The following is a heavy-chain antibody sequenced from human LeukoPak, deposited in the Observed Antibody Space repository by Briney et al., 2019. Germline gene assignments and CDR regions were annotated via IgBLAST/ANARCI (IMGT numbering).Heavy chain of an antibody. CDR1: GGSISSGSYY. CDR3: ARGYSSGWYGGTSNNWFDP. Sequence: SQTLSLTCTVSGGSISSGSYYWSWIRQPTGKGLEWIGRIYTNGGTNYNPSLKSRVTISVDTSKNQFSLKLSSVTAADTAVYYCARGYSSGWYGGTSNNWFDPWGQGTLVTVSS. CDR2: IYTNGGT. D-gene: IGHD6-19*01. V-gene: IGHV4-61*02. J-gene: IGHJ5*02.